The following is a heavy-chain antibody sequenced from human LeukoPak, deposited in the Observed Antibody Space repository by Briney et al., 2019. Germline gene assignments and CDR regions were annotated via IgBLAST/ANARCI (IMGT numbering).Heavy chain of an antibody. J-gene: IGHJ4*02. CDR1: GGSINSYY. Sequence: SETLSLTCTVSGGSINSYYWTWIRQPPGKGLEWIGSIYYTGTTSYNSSLKSRVTISIDTSKNQFSLKLSSVTAADTAVYYCARETDYWGQGTLVTVSS. V-gene: IGHV4-59*12. CDR2: IYYTGTT. CDR3: ARETDY.